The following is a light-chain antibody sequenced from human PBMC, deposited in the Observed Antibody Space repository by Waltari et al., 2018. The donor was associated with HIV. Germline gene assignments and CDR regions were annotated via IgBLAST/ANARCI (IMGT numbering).Light chain of an antibody. Sequence: QSVLTQPPSVSAAPGQKVTISCSGRSSNIANNYVSWYQQVPGTVPKLLIYNDKKRPSGIPDRFSGSKSGTSATLGITGLQTGDEADYYCGSWDGSLSGYVFGPGTRVTVL. CDR3: GSWDGSLSGYV. CDR2: NDK. V-gene: IGLV1-51*01. J-gene: IGLJ1*01. CDR1: SSNIANNY.